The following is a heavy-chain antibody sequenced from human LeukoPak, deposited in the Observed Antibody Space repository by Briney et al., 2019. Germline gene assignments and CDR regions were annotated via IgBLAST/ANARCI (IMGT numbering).Heavy chain of an antibody. CDR3: ARRASSTVWSFDS. Sequence: PSETLSLTCTVSGVSINDYYWTWIRQPAGKGLEWIGQIYPSESPKYNPSLESRVTMSVDTSKKHFSLQLTFVTVADTGVYYCARRASSTVWSFDSWGQGTQVTVSS. J-gene: IGHJ4*02. CDR2: IYPSESP. D-gene: IGHD6-19*01. V-gene: IGHV4-4*07. CDR1: GVSINDYY.